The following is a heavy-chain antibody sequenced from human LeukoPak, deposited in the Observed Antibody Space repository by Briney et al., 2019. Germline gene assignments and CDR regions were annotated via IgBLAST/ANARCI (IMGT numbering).Heavy chain of an antibody. CDR1: GFTFSSYA. CDR2: ISYDGSNK. D-gene: IGHD6-13*01. J-gene: IGHJ4*02. Sequence: GGSLRLSCAASGFTFSSYAMHWVRQAPGKGLEWVAVISYDGSNKYYADSVKGRFTISRDNSKNTLYLQMNSLRAEDTAVYYCAREREGAIAAAGNSFDYWGQGTLVTVSS. CDR3: AREREGAIAAAGNSFDY. V-gene: IGHV3-30-3*01.